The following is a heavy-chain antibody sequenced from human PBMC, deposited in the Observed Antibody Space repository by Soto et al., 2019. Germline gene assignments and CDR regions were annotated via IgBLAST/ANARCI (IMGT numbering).Heavy chain of an antibody. CDR2: ISGSGEST. V-gene: IGHV3-23*01. CDR1: GVIFRNYV. Sequence: VGSLRLSCVVSGVIFRNYVMSWVRQAPGKGLEWVSGISGSGESTYYADSVKGRFTISRDNSKNTVFLHMSSLRPEDTAIYYCAFRNYYDTNGFYYFYYLDYWGQGTLVTVSS. J-gene: IGHJ4*02. CDR3: AFRNYYDTNGFYYFYYLDY. D-gene: IGHD3-22*01.